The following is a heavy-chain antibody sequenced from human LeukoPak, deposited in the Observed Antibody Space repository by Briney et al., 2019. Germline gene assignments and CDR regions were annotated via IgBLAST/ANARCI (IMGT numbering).Heavy chain of an antibody. J-gene: IGHJ4*02. Sequence: GGSLRLSCAASGFTFSSYWMSWVRQAPGKGLEWVANIKQDGSEKYYVDSVKGRFTLSRDNAKNSLYLQMNSLRAEDTAVYYCARDYDSGNYDSSGYDYWGQGTLVTVSS. D-gene: IGHD3-22*01. CDR2: IKQDGSEK. CDR3: ARDYDSGNYDSSGYDY. V-gene: IGHV3-7*01. CDR1: GFTFSSYW.